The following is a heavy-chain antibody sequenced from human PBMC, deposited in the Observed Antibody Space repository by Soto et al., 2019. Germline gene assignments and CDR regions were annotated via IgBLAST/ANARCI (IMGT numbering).Heavy chain of an antibody. Sequence: PSETLSLTCAVSGGSISSSNWWSWVRQPPGKGLEWIGEISHSGSTSYSPSLKSRVTISVDKSKNQFSLKISSVTAADTAVYYCARGPSITGSIYWFDPWGQGTLVTVSS. D-gene: IGHD1-20*01. V-gene: IGHV4-4*02. CDR1: GGSISSSNW. CDR2: ISHSGST. J-gene: IGHJ5*01. CDR3: ARGPSITGSIYWFDP.